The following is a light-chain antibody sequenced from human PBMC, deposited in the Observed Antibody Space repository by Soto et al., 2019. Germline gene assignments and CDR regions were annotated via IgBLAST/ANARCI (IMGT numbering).Light chain of an antibody. J-gene: IGKJ5*01. Sequence: DIHRTQSPSSVSASVGDRVTITCRASQGVSNWLAWYQQKPGKAPKLLIYAASTLRSGVPSRFRGSGSGTDFTFTISSLQPEDFATYYCQQANSFPYTFGQGTRPEIK. V-gene: IGKV1-12*01. CDR3: QQANSFPYT. CDR2: AAS. CDR1: QGVSNW.